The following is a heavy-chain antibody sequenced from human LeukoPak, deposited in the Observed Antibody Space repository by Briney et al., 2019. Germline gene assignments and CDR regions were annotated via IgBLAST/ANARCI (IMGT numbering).Heavy chain of an antibody. CDR3: ARGLQQMAQTRSDYFDS. CDR2: TNHSGGA. Sequence: PSETLSLTCAVYGGSFSGYHWGWIRQPPGKGLEWIGETNHSGGANHNPSLKSRVAISVDTSKNQFSLKLTSVTAADTAVYFCARGLQQMAQTRSDYFDSWGQGTLVTVSS. CDR1: GGSFSGYH. D-gene: IGHD6-13*01. J-gene: IGHJ4*02. V-gene: IGHV4-34*01.